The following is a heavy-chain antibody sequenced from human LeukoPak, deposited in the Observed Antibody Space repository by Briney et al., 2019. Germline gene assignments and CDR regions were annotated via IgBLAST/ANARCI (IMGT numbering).Heavy chain of an antibody. CDR3: ARWRGADTIFGVVTPTHNWFDP. D-gene: IGHD3-3*01. Sequence: SETLSLTCTVSGGSISSSSYYWGWLRQPPGKELEWIGSIYYSGSTYYNPSLKSRVTISVDTSKNQFSLKLSSVTAADTAVYYCARWRGADTIFGVVTPTHNWFDPWGQGTLVTVSS. V-gene: IGHV4-39*07. J-gene: IGHJ5*02. CDR2: IYYSGST. CDR1: GGSISSSSYY.